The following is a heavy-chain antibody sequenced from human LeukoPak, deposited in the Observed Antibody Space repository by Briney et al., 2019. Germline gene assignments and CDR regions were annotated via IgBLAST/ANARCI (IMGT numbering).Heavy chain of an antibody. CDR1: GYTFTSYD. J-gene: IGHJ4*02. CDR2: MNPNSGNT. D-gene: IGHD6-13*01. CDR3: GRQGVAAGAYYFDY. V-gene: IGHV1-8*01. Sequence: ASVKVSCKASGYTFTSYDINWVRQATGQGLEWMGWMNPNSGNTGYAQKFQGRVTMTRNTPISTAYMELSSLRSEDTAVYYCGRQGVAAGAYYFDYWGQGTLVTVSS.